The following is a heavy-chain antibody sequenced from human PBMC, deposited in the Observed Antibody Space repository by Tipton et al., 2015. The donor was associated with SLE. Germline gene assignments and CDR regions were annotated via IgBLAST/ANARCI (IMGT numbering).Heavy chain of an antibody. D-gene: IGHD6-19*01. V-gene: IGHV4-39*01. CDR2: IYYSGST. Sequence: LRLSCTVSGGSISSSSYYWGWIRQPPGKGLEWIGSIYYSGSTYYNPSLKSRVTISVDTSKNQLSLRLSSVTATDTAVYYCARLSVELTVAGTKNENWGQGSLVTVSS. CDR1: GGSISSSSYY. J-gene: IGHJ4*02. CDR3: ARLSVELTVAGTKNEN.